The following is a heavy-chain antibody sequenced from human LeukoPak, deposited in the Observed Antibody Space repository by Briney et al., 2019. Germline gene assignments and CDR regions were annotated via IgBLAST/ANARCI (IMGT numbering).Heavy chain of an antibody. CDR2: ISGSGGST. V-gene: IGHV3-23*01. Sequence: GGSLRLSCAASGFTFSSYAMSWVRQAPGKGLEWVSAISGSGGSTYYADSVKGRFTISRDNSKNMLYLQMNSLRAEDTAVYYCAKGGREYSSSSYFDYWGQGTLVTVSS. J-gene: IGHJ4*02. D-gene: IGHD6-6*01. CDR1: GFTFSSYA. CDR3: AKGGREYSSSSYFDY.